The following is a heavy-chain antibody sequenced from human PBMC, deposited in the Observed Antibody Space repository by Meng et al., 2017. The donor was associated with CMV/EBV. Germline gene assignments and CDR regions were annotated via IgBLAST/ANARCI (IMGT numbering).Heavy chain of an antibody. CDR3: ARKGTFGGAVGAFDY. D-gene: IGHD3-16*01. V-gene: IGHV1-69*12. J-gene: IGHJ4*02. Sequence: QVQLVQSGAEVKKPGSSVKVYCKASGGTFSSYAISWVRQAPGQGLEWMGGIIPIFGTANYAQKFQGRVTITADESTSTAYMELSSLRSEDTAVYYCARKGTFGGAVGAFDYWGQGTLVTVSS. CDR1: GGTFSSYA. CDR2: IIPIFGTA.